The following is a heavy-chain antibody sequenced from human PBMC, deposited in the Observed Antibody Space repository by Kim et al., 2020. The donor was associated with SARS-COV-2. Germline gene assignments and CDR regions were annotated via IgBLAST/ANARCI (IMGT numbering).Heavy chain of an antibody. V-gene: IGHV3-30*03. CDR3: AREGGDHVSTTWGMDV. CDR2: ISYDGSNK. Sequence: GGSLRLSCAASGFTFSSYAMHWVRQAPGKGLEWVAIISYDGSNKYYADSVKGRFIISRDNSENTLSLQMNSLRVEDTAVYYCAREGGDHVSTTWGMDVWG. D-gene: IGHD2-21*02. CDR1: GFTFSSYA. J-gene: IGHJ6*01.